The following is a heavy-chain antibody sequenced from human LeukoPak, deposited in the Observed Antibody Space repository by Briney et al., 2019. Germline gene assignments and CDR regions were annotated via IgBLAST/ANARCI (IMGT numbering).Heavy chain of an antibody. CDR2: IRYDGSNK. V-gene: IGHV3-30*02. Sequence: GGSLRLSCAASGFTFSSYGMHWVRQAPGKGLEWVAFIRYDGSNKYYADSVKGRFTISRDNSKNTLYLQMNSLRAEDTAVYYCASQRGIAARPHYFDYWGQGTLVTVSS. CDR3: ASQRGIAARPHYFDY. CDR1: GFTFSSYG. J-gene: IGHJ4*02. D-gene: IGHD6-6*01.